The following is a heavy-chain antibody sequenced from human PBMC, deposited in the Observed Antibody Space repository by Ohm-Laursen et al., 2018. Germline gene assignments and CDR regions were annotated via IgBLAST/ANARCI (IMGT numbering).Heavy chain of an antibody. CDR1: GFTFSSYA. V-gene: IGHV3-23*01. Sequence: SLRLSCAASGFTFSSYAMNWVRQPPGKGLEWVSALSGSGTSTYYADSVKGRFTISRDNSKDTLFLHMYSLRAEDTAVYYCAKDQGWFDPWGQGTLVTVSS. CDR3: AKDQGWFDP. J-gene: IGHJ5*02. CDR2: LSGSGTST.